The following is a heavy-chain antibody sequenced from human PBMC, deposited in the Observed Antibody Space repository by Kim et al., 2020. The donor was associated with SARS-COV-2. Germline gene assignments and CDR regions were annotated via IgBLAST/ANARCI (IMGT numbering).Heavy chain of an antibody. J-gene: IGHJ5*02. D-gene: IGHD3-10*01. CDR3: AKEIADMVRGVGGNWFDP. V-gene: IGHV3-23*01. CDR1: GFTFSSYA. Sequence: GGSLRLSCAASGFTFSSYAMSWVRQAPGKGLEWVSAISGSGGNTYYADSVKGRFTISRDNSKNTLYLQMNSLRAEDTAIYYCAKEIADMVRGVGGNWFDPWGQGTLVTVSS. CDR2: ISGSGGNT.